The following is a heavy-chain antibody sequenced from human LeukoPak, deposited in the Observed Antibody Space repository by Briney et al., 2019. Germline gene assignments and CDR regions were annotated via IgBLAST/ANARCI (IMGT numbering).Heavy chain of an antibody. J-gene: IGHJ4*02. D-gene: IGHD3-22*01. CDR2: INHSGST. V-gene: IGHV4-34*01. CDR1: GGSFSGYY. Sequence: PSETLSLTCAAYGGSFSGYYWSWIRQPPGKGLEWIGEINHSGSTNYNPSLKSRVTISVDPSKNQFSLKLSSVTAADTAVYYCARDRSYYYDSSGSLGYWGQGTLVTVSS. CDR3: ARDRSYYYDSSGSLGY.